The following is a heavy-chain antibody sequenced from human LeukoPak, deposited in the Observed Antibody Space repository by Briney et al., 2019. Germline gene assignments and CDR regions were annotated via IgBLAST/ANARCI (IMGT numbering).Heavy chain of an antibody. CDR3: ARSLSGYDSPFDY. D-gene: IGHD5-12*01. CDR1: GFTFSSYE. V-gene: IGHV3-48*03. Sequence: GGSLRLSCAASGFTFSSYEMNWVRQAPGKGLEWVSYISSSGSTIYYADSVKGRFTISRDNAKNSLYLQMNSLRAEDTAVYCCARSLSGYDSPFDYWGQGTLVTVSS. J-gene: IGHJ4*02. CDR2: ISSSGSTI.